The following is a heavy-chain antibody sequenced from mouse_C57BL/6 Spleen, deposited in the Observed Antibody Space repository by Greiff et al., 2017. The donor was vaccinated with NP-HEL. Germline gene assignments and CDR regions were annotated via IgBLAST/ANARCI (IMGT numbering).Heavy chain of an antibody. V-gene: IGHV1-55*01. CDR1: GYTFTSYW. CDR2: IYPGSGST. J-gene: IGHJ4*01. D-gene: IGHD3-2*02. Sequence: VQLQQSGAELVKPGASVKMSCKASGYTFTSYWITWVKQRPGQGLEWIGDIYPGSGSTNYNEKFKSKATLTVDTSSSTAYMQLSSLTSEDSAVYYCARGKQLRLRGAMDYWGQGTSVTVSS. CDR3: ARGKQLRLRGAMDY.